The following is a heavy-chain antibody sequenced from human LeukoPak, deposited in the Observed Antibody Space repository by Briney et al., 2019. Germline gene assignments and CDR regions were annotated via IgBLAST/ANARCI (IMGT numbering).Heavy chain of an antibody. V-gene: IGHV1-18*01. CDR2: ISAYNGNT. CDR1: GYTFTSYG. CDR3: AREDVGSYYYDSSGYYVI. Sequence: GASVKVSCKASGYTFTSYGISWVRQAPGQGLEWMGWISAYNGNTNYAQKLQGRVTMTTDTSTSTAYMELSRLRSDDTAVYCCAREDVGSYYYDSSGYYVIWGQGTMVTVSS. J-gene: IGHJ3*02. D-gene: IGHD3-22*01.